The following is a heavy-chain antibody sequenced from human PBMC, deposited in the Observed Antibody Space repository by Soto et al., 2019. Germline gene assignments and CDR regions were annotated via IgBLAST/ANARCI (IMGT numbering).Heavy chain of an antibody. V-gene: IGHV1-2*04. D-gene: IGHD3-3*01. CDR1: GYTFTGYY. Sequence: GASVKVSCKASGYTFTGYYMHWVRQAPGQGLEWMGWINPNSGGTNYAQKFQGWVTMTRDTSTSTAYMELSRLRSDDTAVYYCAKGVVSPPNYGMDVWGQGTTVTSP. CDR2: INPNSGGT. CDR3: AKGVVSPPNYGMDV. J-gene: IGHJ6*02.